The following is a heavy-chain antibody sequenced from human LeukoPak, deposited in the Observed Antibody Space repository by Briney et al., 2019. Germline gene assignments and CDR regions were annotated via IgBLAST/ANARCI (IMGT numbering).Heavy chain of an antibody. CDR3: ARGIKGGVYPNWFDP. CDR1: GGSISSYY. V-gene: IGHV4-4*07. CDR2: IYTSGST. D-gene: IGHD5/OR15-5a*01. Sequence: SETLSLTCTVSGGSISSYYWSWIRQPAGKGLEWVGRIYTSGSTNYNPSLKSRVTMSVDTSKNQFSLELSSVTAADTAVYYCARGIKGGVYPNWFDPWGQGTMVTVSS. J-gene: IGHJ5*02.